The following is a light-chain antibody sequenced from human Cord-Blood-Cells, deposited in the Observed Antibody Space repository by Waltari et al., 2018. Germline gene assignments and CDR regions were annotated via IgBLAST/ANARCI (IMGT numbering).Light chain of an antibody. Sequence: DLVMTQSTDSLAVSMGERATINCKSSQSVLYRSNNKNYLAWYHQKPGQPPKLLIYWASTRESGVPDRFSGSGSGTDFTLTISSLQAEDVAVYYCQQYYSTITFGQGTRLEIK. CDR3: QQYYSTIT. J-gene: IGKJ5*01. CDR1: QSVLYRSNNKNY. V-gene: IGKV4-1*01. CDR2: WAS.